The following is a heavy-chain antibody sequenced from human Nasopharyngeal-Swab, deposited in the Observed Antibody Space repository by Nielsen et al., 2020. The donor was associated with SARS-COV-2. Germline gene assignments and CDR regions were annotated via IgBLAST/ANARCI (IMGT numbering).Heavy chain of an antibody. Sequence: WIRQPQGKGLEWVATIKEDGDEIYYVDSVKGRFTISRDNAKNSLDLQMNSLRADDTAVYYCARPYGYYYYYMDVWGKGTSVTVSS. CDR3: ARPYGYYYYYMDV. D-gene: IGHD5-18*01. CDR2: IKEDGDEI. J-gene: IGHJ6*03. V-gene: IGHV3-7*03.